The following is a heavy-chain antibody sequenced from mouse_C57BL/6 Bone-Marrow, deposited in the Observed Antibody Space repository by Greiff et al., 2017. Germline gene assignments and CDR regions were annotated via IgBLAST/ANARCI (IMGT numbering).Heavy chain of an antibody. CDR2: ISDGGSYT. D-gene: IGHD2-2*01. V-gene: IGHV5-4*01. CDR3: ARDKVYGYRVFFAY. CDR1: GFTFSSYA. Sequence: EVQGVESGGGLVKPGGSLKLSCAASGFTFSSYAMSWVRQTPEKRLEWVATISDGGSYTYYPDNVKGRFTISRDNAKNNLYLQMSHLKSEDTAMYYYARDKVYGYRVFFAYWGQGTLVTVSA. J-gene: IGHJ3*01.